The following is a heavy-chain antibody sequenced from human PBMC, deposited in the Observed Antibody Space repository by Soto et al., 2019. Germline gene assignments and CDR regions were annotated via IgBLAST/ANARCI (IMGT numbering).Heavy chain of an antibody. J-gene: IGHJ4*02. V-gene: IGHV3-23*05. Sequence: EVQLLESGGGLVQPGGSLRLSCTASGLPHSSFAMMWVRQAPGKGLECVAGIYGSGRGIEYAYSVKGRFTFSRDNSKNTVDLQMTALRADDTAVDYCAKDAVYNDGLWLTDHWGQGTHVTVSS. CDR2: IYGSGRGI. CDR1: GLPHSSFA. CDR3: AKDAVYNDGLWLTDH. D-gene: IGHD2-21*01.